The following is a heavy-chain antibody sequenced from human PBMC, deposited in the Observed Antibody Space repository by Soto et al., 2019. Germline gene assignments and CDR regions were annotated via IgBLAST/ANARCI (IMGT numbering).Heavy chain of an antibody. Sequence: GNLSLTCAVPAGSISSSNWWSWVRQPPGKGLEWIGEIYHSGSTNYNPSLKSRVTISVDKSKNQFSLKLSSVTAADTAVYYCARTLGYCSGGSCYPAYGYGMDVWGQGTTVT. D-gene: IGHD2-15*01. CDR3: ARTLGYCSGGSCYPAYGYGMDV. CDR1: AGSISSSNW. CDR2: IYHSGST. J-gene: IGHJ6*02. V-gene: IGHV4-4*02.